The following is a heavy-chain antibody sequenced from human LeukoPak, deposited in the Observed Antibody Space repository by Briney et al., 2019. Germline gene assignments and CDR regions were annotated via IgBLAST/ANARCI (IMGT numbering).Heavy chain of an antibody. D-gene: IGHD2-21*02. CDR1: GFSFSTYG. CDR2: ISGSGGST. Sequence: GGSLRLSCAASGFSFSTYGMHWVRQAPGKGLEWVSTISGSGGSTDYADSVKGRFTLSRDNSKNTLFLQVNSLRADDTAVYYCAKFHSPGRVTHFYWYFDLWGRGTLVTVSS. V-gene: IGHV3-23*01. CDR3: AKFHSPGRVTHFYWYFDL. J-gene: IGHJ2*01.